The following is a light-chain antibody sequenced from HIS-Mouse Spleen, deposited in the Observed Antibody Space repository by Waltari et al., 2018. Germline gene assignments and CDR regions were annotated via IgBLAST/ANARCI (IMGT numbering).Light chain of an antibody. CDR1: SSNIGNNY. Sequence: QSVLTQPPSVSAAPGQKVTISCSGSSSNIGNNYVSWYQQPPGTAPKLLLYDNNTRPSGIPARFSGSKSGTSATLGITGLQTGDEADYYCGTWDSSLSSYVFGTGTKVTVL. CDR2: DNN. V-gene: IGLV1-51*01. J-gene: IGLJ1*01. CDR3: GTWDSSLSSYV.